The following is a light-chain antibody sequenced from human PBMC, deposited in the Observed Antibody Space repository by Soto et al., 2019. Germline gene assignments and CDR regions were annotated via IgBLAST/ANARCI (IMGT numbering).Light chain of an antibody. J-gene: IGKJ1*01. Sequence: DIQMTQSPSTLSASVGDRVTITCRASQSISSWLAWYQQKPGKAPKLLIYDASSLESGVPSRFSGSGSGTEFTLTISSLQPDDFATYYFQQYNSYLWTFGQGTKVDI. V-gene: IGKV1-5*01. CDR3: QQYNSYLWT. CDR1: QSISSW. CDR2: DAS.